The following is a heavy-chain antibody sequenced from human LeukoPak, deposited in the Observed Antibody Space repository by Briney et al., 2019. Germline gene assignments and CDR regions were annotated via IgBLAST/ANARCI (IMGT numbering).Heavy chain of an antibody. CDR1: GFTISGYN. CDR3: ARVGGELLPLDY. CDR2: ISGSSNFI. J-gene: IGHJ4*02. V-gene: IGHV3-21*01. Sequence: GGSLRLSCAASGFTISGYNMHWVRHAPGKGLEWVSSISGSSNFIYYTDSVKGRFTISRDNAKNSLYLQMNSLRADDTAVYYCARVGGELLPLDYWGQGTLVTVSS. D-gene: IGHD1-26*01.